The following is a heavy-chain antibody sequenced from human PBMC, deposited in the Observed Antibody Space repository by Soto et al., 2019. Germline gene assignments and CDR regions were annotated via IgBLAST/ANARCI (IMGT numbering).Heavy chain of an antibody. V-gene: IGHV4-59*08. J-gene: IGHJ4*02. CDR3: ARGGGAPPQHLES. Sequence: QVQLQESGPGLVRPSETLSLTCTVSSDSISSYYWIWIRQSPGKGLEWIGYTDYSGNTNYNPSPKTRATETGTPSKNPFPRRLGPLTAAAWAVDQGARGGGAPPQHLESWGRGT. CDR1: SDSISSYY. CDR2: TDYSGNT. D-gene: IGHD2-21*01.